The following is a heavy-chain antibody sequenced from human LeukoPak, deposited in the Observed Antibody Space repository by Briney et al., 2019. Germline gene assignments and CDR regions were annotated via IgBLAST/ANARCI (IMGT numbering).Heavy chain of an antibody. V-gene: IGHV1-46*01. CDR1: GYSFTSHY. Sequence: ASVKVSCKASGYSFTSHYMHWVRQAPGQGLEWMGLINPRGTSTIYAEKFQGRIIMTRDMSTTTDYMELSSLKSDDTALYYCATAGRRLFGVLIPLSFDYWGQGTLVTVSS. D-gene: IGHD3-3*01. CDR2: INPRGTST. J-gene: IGHJ4*02. CDR3: ATAGRRLFGVLIPLSFDY.